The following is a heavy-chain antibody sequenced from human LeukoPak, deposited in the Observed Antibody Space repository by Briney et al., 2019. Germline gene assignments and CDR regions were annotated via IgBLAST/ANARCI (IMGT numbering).Heavy chain of an antibody. D-gene: IGHD6-25*01. CDR2: ISSSSSYT. Sequence: TAGGSLRLSCAASGFTFSDYYMSWIRQAPGKGMEWVSYISSSSSYTNYADSVKGRFTISRDNAKNSLYLQMNSLRAEDTAVYYCARGASSGHDYWGQGTLVTVSS. CDR3: ARGASSGHDY. V-gene: IGHV3-11*06. CDR1: GFTFSDYY. J-gene: IGHJ4*02.